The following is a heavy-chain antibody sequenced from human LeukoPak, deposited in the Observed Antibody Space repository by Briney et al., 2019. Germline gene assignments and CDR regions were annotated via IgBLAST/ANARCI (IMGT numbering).Heavy chain of an antibody. CDR3: ARVAAVAGLYNWFGP. CDR1: GFIFSSYE. CDR2: ISSSGRTT. V-gene: IGHV3-48*03. D-gene: IGHD6-19*01. J-gene: IGHJ5*02. Sequence: QTGGSLRLSCAASGFIFSSYEMHWVRQAPGKGLEWVSYISSSGRTTYYADSVKGRFTISRDNAKNSLYLQMNSLRAEDTAVYYCARVAAVAGLYNWFGPWGQGTLVTVSS.